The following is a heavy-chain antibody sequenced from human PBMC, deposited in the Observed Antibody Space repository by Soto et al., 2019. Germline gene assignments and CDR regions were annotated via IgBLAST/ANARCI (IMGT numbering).Heavy chain of an antibody. CDR3: AREGYYYDSSGPHRDYFDY. D-gene: IGHD3-22*01. V-gene: IGHV3-30-3*01. J-gene: IGHJ4*02. CDR1: GFTFSSYA. Sequence: QVQLVESGGGVVQPGRSLRLSCAASGFTFSSYAMQWVRQAPGKGLEWVAVISYDGSNKYYADSVKGRFTISRDNSKNTLYLQMNSLRAEDTAVYYCAREGYYYDSSGPHRDYFDYCGQGTLVTVSS. CDR2: ISYDGSNK.